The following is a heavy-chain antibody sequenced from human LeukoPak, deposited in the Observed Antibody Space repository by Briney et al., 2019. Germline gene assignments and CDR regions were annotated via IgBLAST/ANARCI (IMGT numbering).Heavy chain of an antibody. CDR2: ISSSSSTI. V-gene: IGHV3-48*01. CDR1: GFTFSSYA. D-gene: IGHD5-12*01. CDR3: ARGGYPGAFDI. J-gene: IGHJ3*02. Sequence: GGSLRLSCAASGFTFSSYAMSWVRQAPGKGLEWVSYISSSSSTIYYADSVKGRFTISRDNAKNSLYLQMNSLRADDTAVYYCARGGYPGAFDIWGQGTMVTVSS.